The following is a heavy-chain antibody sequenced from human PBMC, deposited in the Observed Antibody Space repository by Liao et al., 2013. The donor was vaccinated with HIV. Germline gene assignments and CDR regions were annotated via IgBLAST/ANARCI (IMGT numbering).Heavy chain of an antibody. J-gene: IGHJ4*02. Sequence: QVQLQESGPGLVKPSETLSLTCTVSGGSISSYYWSWIRQPPGKGLEWIGYIYYSGSTNYNPSLKSRVTISVDTSKNQFSLKLSSVTAADTAVYYCARVSRWPLXFDYWGQGTLVTVSS. CDR3: ARVSRWPLXFDY. CDR1: GGSISSYY. V-gene: IGHV4-59*01. CDR2: IYYSGST. D-gene: IGHD5/OR15-5a*01.